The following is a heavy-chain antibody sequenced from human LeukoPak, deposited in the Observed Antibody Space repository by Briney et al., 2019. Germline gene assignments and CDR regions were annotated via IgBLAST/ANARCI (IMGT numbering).Heavy chain of an antibody. CDR2: IRINDNSDAT. V-gene: IGHV3-73*01. CDR1: GFIFSGSA. J-gene: IGHJ4*02. Sequence: GGSLKLSCAASGFIFSGSAMHWVRQASGKGLEWVGRIRINDNSDATGYGPSVRGRFTISRDDSKNMTYLQMNSLKTEDTAVYYCARDGDYNDAGISDYLDYWGQGTLVTVSS. CDR3: ARDGDYNDAGISDYLDY. D-gene: IGHD3-22*01.